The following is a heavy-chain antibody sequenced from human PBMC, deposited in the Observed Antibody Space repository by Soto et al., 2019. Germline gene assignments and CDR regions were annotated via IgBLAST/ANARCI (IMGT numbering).Heavy chain of an antibody. V-gene: IGHV4-59*01. J-gene: IGHJ6*02. D-gene: IGHD5-18*01. CDR2: IYYSGST. Sequence: PSETLSLTCTVSGGSISSYYWSWIRQPPGKGLEWIGYIYYSGSTNYNPSLKSRVTISVDTSKNQFSLKLSSVTAAGTAVYYCARGETGIQLWSQGYGMDVWGQGTTVTVSS. CDR1: GGSISSYY. CDR3: ARGETGIQLWSQGYGMDV.